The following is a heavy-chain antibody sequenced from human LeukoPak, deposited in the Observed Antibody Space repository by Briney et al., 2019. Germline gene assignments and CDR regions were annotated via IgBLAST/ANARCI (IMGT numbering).Heavy chain of an antibody. Sequence: PGGSLRLSCAASGFTFSLYSMNWVRQAPGKGLEWVSSISSGSDYIFYGDSLKGRFSISRDNAKNSLYLQMNSLRAEDTAVYYCARGGRRFDSWGQGTLVSVSS. CDR2: ISSGSDYI. J-gene: IGHJ5*01. CDR3: ARGGRRFDS. CDR1: GFTFSLYS. D-gene: IGHD2-15*01. V-gene: IGHV3-21*01.